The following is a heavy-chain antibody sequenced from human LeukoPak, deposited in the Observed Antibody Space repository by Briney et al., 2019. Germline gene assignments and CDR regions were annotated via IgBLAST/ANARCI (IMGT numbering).Heavy chain of an antibody. V-gene: IGHV3-21*01. D-gene: IGHD6-6*01. CDR1: GFTFSSYS. Sequence: GGSLRLSCAASGFTFSSYSMNWVRQAPGKGLEWVSSISSSSSYIYYADSVKGRFTISRDSAKTSLFLQMNSLRDEDTAVYYCARAYSSSSGRDAFDSWGLGTLVTVSS. J-gene: IGHJ3*02. CDR3: ARAYSSSSGRDAFDS. CDR2: ISSSSSYI.